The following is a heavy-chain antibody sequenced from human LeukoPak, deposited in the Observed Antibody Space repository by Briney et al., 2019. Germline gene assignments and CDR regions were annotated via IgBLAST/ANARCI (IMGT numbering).Heavy chain of an antibody. Sequence: GGSLRLSCAASGFTFSSHAMHWVRQAPGKGLEYVSAISGNGDNTWYRDSVKGRFTISRANSAQMLYLQMGSLRGEDMAVYFCARASITASGPHDVYDIWGRGTMVTVSS. CDR1: GFTFSSHA. V-gene: IGHV3-64*02. CDR2: ISGNGDNT. D-gene: IGHD6-13*01. J-gene: IGHJ3*02. CDR3: ARASITASGPHDVYDI.